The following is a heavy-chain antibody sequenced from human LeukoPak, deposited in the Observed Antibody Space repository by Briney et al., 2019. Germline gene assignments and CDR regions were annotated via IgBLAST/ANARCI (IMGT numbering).Heavy chain of an antibody. CDR2: TSAYNGNT. J-gene: IGHJ6*03. D-gene: IGHD3/OR15-3a*01. CDR3: ARDGGLVYYYYYMDV. V-gene: IGHV1-18*01. CDR1: GYTFTSYG. Sequence: GASVKVSCKASGYTFTSYGISWLRQAPGQGLEWMGWTSAYNGNTNYAQKLQGRVTMTTDTSTSTAYMELRSLRSDDTAVYYCARDGGLVYYYYYMDVWGKGTTVTVSS.